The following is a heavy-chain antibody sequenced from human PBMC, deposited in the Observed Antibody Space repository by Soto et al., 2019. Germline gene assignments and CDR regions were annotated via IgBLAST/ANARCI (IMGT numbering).Heavy chain of an antibody. V-gene: IGHV4-31*03. CDR1: GDSIRSGGYY. CDR2: IYYSGST. CDR3: ARSPHFDGYNDY. Sequence: QVQLQESGPGLVKPSQTLSLTCTVSGDSIRSGGYYWSWIRQHPGKGLEWIAHIYYSGSTYYNPSLKSRVTISVDTSKNQFSLKLSSVTEADTAVYYCARSPHFDGYNDYWGQGTLVTVSP. D-gene: IGHD3-9*01. J-gene: IGHJ4*02.